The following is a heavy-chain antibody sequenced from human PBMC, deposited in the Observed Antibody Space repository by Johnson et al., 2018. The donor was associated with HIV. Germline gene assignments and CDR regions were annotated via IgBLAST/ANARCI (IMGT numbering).Heavy chain of an antibody. CDR1: GFTFSSYV. Sequence: QEQLVESGGGVVQPGRSLRLSCAASGFTFSSYVMHWVRQAPGKGLEWVAVISYDGSNKYYADSVKGRFTISRDNSKNTRYLQMNSLRAEDTAVSYCAGVSGGRGGRYSSSWYRGAFDIWGQGTMVTVSS. J-gene: IGHJ3*02. D-gene: IGHD6-13*01. V-gene: IGHV3-30-3*01. CDR3: AGVSGGRGGRYSSSWYRGAFDI. CDR2: ISYDGSNK.